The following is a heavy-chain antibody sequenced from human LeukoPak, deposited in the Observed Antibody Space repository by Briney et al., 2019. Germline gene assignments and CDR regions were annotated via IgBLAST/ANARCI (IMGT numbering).Heavy chain of an antibody. CDR2: INPIFGTA. Sequence: ASVKVSCKASGGTFSSYAISWVRQAPGQGLEWMGGINPIFGTANYAQKFQGRVTITADESTSTAYMELSSLRSEDTAVYYCASPTSAYYGSGYYFDYWGQGTLVTVSS. D-gene: IGHD3-10*01. CDR3: ASPTSAYYGSGYYFDY. CDR1: GGTFSSYA. J-gene: IGHJ4*02. V-gene: IGHV1-69*13.